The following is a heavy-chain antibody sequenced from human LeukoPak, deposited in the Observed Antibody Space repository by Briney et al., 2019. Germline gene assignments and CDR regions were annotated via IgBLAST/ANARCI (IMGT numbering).Heavy chain of an antibody. J-gene: IGHJ5*02. D-gene: IGHD3-10*01. V-gene: IGHV4-59*08. CDR2: IYYSGST. Sequence: SETLSLTCTVSGGSISSYYWSWIRQPPGKGLEWIGYIYYSGSTNYNPSLKSRVTISVDTSKNQFSLKLSSVTAADTAVYYCARGDYYGSGSYYTYWFDPWGQGTLVTVSS. CDR3: ARGDYYGSGSYYTYWFDP. CDR1: GGSISSYY.